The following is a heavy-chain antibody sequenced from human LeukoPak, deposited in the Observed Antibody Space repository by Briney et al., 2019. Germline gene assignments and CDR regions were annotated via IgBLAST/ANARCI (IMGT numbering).Heavy chain of an antibody. V-gene: IGHV3-7*01. Sequence: GGSLSLSCAASGFTFSNYWMSWVRQAPGKGLEWVANIKEDGSEKYYVDSVKGRFAISRDNARNSLYLQMNSLRAEDTAVYYCASGRQLGYWGQGTLVTVSS. CDR3: ASGRQLGY. CDR2: IKEDGSEK. CDR1: GFTFSNYW. J-gene: IGHJ4*02. D-gene: IGHD6-13*01.